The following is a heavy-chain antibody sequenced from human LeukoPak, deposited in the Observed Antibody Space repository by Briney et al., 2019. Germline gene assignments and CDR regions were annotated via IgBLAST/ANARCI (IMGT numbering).Heavy chain of an antibody. D-gene: IGHD2-2*01. Sequence: PGGSLRLSCAASGFTFSSYSMNWVRQAPGKGLEWVSYISSSSSTIYYADSVKGRFTISRDNAKNSLYLQMNSLRAEDTAVYYCARDLEVVPAAIDYWGQGTLVTVSX. CDR3: ARDLEVVPAAIDY. J-gene: IGHJ4*02. CDR2: ISSSSSTI. V-gene: IGHV3-48*01. CDR1: GFTFSSYS.